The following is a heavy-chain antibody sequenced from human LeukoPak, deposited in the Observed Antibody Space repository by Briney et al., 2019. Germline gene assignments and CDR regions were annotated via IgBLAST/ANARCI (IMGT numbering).Heavy chain of an antibody. CDR1: GFTFSSYE. Sequence: GGSLRLSCAASGFTFSSYEMYWVRQAPGKGLEWVSYISSSGSTIYYADSVKGRFTISRDNAKNSLYLQMNSLRAEDTAVYYCARDHAVAGTFDYWGQGTLVTVSS. V-gene: IGHV3-48*03. CDR3: ARDHAVAGTFDY. J-gene: IGHJ4*02. D-gene: IGHD6-19*01. CDR2: ISSSGSTI.